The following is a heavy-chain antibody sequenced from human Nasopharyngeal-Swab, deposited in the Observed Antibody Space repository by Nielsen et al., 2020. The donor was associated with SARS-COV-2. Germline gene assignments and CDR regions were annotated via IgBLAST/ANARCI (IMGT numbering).Heavy chain of an antibody. CDR1: GGSFSGYY. J-gene: IGHJ4*02. V-gene: IGHV4-34*01. D-gene: IGHD4-23*01. CDR3: ARGPPAGVIDY. CDR2: INHSGST. Sequence: SETLSLTCAVYGGSFSGYYWSWIRQPPGKGLGWIGEINHSGSTNYNPSLKSRVTISVDTSKNQFSLKLSSVTAADTAVYYCARGPPAGVIDYWGQGTLVTVSS.